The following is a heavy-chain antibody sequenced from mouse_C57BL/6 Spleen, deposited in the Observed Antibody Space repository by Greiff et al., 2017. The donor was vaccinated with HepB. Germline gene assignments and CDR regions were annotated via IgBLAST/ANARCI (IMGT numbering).Heavy chain of an antibody. D-gene: IGHD1-1*01. CDR2: IYPGDGDT. J-gene: IGHJ1*03. CDR3: ARELRGGYFDV. V-gene: IGHV1-82*01. Sequence: VQLQQSGPELVKPGASVKISCKASGYAFSSSWMNWVKQRPGKGLEWIGRIYPGDGDTNYNGKLKGKATLTADKTASTSYMQLSSLTSEDSAVYFCARELRGGYFDVWGTGTTVTVSS. CDR1: GYAFSSSW.